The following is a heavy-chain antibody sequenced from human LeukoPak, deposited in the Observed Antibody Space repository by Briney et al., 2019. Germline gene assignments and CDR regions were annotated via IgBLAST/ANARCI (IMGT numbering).Heavy chain of an antibody. CDR3: ARDSPSVSGLGFAS. J-gene: IGHJ4*02. V-gene: IGHV1-18*01. Sequence: ASVTVSCTASGYTFTSYGISWVRQAPGRGLEWMGLISAYNGNTNYAQKLQGRVTMTTDTSTSTAYMEMRSLRSDDTAVYLCARDSPSVSGLGFASWGQGTLLTVSS. D-gene: IGHD3-16*01. CDR2: ISAYNGNT. CDR1: GYTFTSYG.